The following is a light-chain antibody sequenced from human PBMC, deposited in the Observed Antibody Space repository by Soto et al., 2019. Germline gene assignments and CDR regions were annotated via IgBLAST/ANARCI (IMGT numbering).Light chain of an antibody. CDR2: GAS. CDR1: QSVSID. CDR3: QQYNKWPPART. Sequence: EIVMTQSPATLSVSPGERATLSCRASQSVSIDLAWYQQKPGQAPMLLIYGASTRATCIPDRFSGSGSGTEFTLTISSLQSEDFAVYYCQQYNKWPPARTFGRGTRVEIK. V-gene: IGKV3-15*01. J-gene: IGKJ1*01.